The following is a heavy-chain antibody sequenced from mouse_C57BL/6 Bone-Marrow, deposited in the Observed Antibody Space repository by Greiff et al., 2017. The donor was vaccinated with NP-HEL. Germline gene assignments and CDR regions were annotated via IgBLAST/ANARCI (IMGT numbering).Heavy chain of an antibody. J-gene: IGHJ3*01. V-gene: IGHV14-4*01. CDR2: IDPENGDT. D-gene: IGHD1-1*01. Sequence: EVQLQQPGAELVRPGASVKLSCTASGFTFKDDYMHWVKQRPEQGLEWIGWIDPENGDTEYASKFKGKATITADTSSNTAYLQLSSLTSEDAAVYYCTTNYGSSSAWFAYWGQGTLVTVSA. CDR3: TTNYGSSSAWFAY. CDR1: GFTFKDDY.